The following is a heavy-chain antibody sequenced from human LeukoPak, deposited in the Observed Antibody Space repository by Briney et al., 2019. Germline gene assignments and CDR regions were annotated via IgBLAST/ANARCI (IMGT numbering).Heavy chain of an antibody. CDR3: ARGTGLRFFSWFDP. D-gene: IGHD3-3*01. CDR2: IYYSGST. Sequence: SETLSLTCAVSGGSISSGGYSWSWIRQPPRKGLEWIGYIYYSGSTYYNPSLKSRVTISVDTSKNQFSLKLSSVTAADTAVYYCARGTGLRFFSWFDPWGQGTLVTVSS. J-gene: IGHJ5*02. V-gene: IGHV4-30-2*05. CDR1: GGSISSGGYS.